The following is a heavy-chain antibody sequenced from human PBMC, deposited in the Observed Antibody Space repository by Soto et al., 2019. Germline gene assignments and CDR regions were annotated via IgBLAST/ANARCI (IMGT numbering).Heavy chain of an antibody. V-gene: IGHV1-3*01. D-gene: IGHD4-17*01. CDR3: ARGAMTTKRFFDY. J-gene: IGHJ4*02. CDR2: INAGNGNT. CDR1: GYTFTSYA. Sequence: KNRGASVKVSCKASGYTFTSYAMHWVRQAPGQRLEWMGWINAGNGNTKYSQKFQGRVTITRDTSASTAYMELSSLRSEDTAVYYCARGAMTTKRFFDYWGQGTLVTVSS.